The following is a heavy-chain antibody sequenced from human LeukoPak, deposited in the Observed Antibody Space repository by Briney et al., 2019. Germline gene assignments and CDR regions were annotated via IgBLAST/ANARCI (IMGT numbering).Heavy chain of an antibody. V-gene: IGHV4-34*01. CDR3: ARVSSYVGWFDP. CDR1: GGSFSGYY. J-gene: IGHJ5*02. D-gene: IGHD1-26*01. Sequence: SETLSLTCAVYGGSFSGYYWSWIRQPPGKGLEWIGEINHSGSTNYNPSLKSRVTISVDTSKNQFSLKLSSVTASDTAVYYCARVSSYVGWFDPWGQGTLVTVSS. CDR2: INHSGST.